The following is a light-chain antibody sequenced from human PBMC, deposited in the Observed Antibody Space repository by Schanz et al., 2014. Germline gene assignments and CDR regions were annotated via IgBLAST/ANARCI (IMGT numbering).Light chain of an antibody. Sequence: EIVLTQSPGTLSLSPGERATLSCRASQSVSSNLAWYQQKPGQAPRLLIYDASNRATGIPARFSGSGSGTDFTLTISSLEPEDFAVYYCQQYNNWPPWTFGQGTKVEIK. CDR1: QSVSSN. CDR2: DAS. V-gene: IGKV3-11*01. J-gene: IGKJ1*01. CDR3: QQYNNWPPWT.